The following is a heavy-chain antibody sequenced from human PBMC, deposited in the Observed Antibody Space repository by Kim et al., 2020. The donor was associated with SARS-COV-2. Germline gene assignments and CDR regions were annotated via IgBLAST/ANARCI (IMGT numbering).Heavy chain of an antibody. CDR2: GST. Sequence: GSTDYADSVQGRFTISRDNSKNTLYLQMNSLRAEDTAVYYCAKDRSMDVWGQGTTVTVSS. V-gene: IGHV3-23*01. CDR3: AKDRSMDV. J-gene: IGHJ6*02.